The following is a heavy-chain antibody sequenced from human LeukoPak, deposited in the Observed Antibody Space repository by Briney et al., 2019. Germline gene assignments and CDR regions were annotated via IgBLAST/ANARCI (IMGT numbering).Heavy chain of an antibody. CDR2: IYSTGST. Sequence: SETLSLTCSVSGGSISGHYWSWVRQPAGKGLEDLGRIYSTGSTHYNPSLESRVTMSVDTSKNQFSLRLSSVTAADTAVYYCARGTTEYIYYFEHWGRGTLVTVSS. D-gene: IGHD4-17*01. J-gene: IGHJ4*02. CDR3: ARGTTEYIYYFEH. V-gene: IGHV4-4*07. CDR1: GGSISGHY.